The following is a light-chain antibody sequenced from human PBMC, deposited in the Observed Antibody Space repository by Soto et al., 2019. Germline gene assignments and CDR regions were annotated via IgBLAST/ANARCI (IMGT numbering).Light chain of an antibody. CDR1: QSVSSY. CDR3: QQYGSSPGT. CDR2: GAS. Sequence: DIEMTEPPATLTLSKGERATLSCRASQSVSSYLAWYKQQPGQAPRLLSLGASIRDTGIPDRCSGSGSGTEFTLTISRLEPEDFEVYYCQQYGSSPGTFGHGTNVDIK. V-gene: IGKV3-20*01. J-gene: IGKJ1*01.